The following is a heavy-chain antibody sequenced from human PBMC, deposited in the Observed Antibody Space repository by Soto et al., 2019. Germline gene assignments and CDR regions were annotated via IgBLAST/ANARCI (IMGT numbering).Heavy chain of an antibody. CDR1: GGSFSGYY. CDR2: INHSGST. J-gene: IGHJ4*02. Sequence: QVQLQQWGAGLLKPSETLSLTCAVYGGSFSGYYWTWIRQPPGTGLEWIGEINHSGSTNYNPSLTSLVPISVDTSKNQFPLKLTSVTAADTAVYYCARDKITGLFDYWGQGTLVTVSS. CDR3: ARDKITGLFDY. D-gene: IGHD2-8*02. V-gene: IGHV4-34*01.